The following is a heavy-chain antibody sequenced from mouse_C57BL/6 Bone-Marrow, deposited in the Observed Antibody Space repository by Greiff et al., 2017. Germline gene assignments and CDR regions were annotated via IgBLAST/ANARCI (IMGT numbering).Heavy chain of an antibody. CDR1: GFTFSSYT. Sequence: EVQGVESGGGLVKPGGSLKLSCAASGFTFSSYTMSWVRQTPEKRLEWVATISGGGGNTYYPDSVKGRFTISRDNAKNTLYMQMSSLRSEDTALXYCARRVLLLRYFDVWGTGTTVTVSS. D-gene: IGHD1-1*01. V-gene: IGHV5-9*01. J-gene: IGHJ1*03. CDR3: ARRVLLLRYFDV. CDR2: ISGGGGNT.